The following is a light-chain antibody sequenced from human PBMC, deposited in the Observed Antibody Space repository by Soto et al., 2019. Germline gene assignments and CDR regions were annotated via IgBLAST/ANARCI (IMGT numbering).Light chain of an antibody. J-gene: IGKJ1*01. Sequence: DVVMTQSPLSLPVTLGQPASISCRSSQSLLHSDGNTYLNWFQQRPGQSPRRLIYRVSNRDSGVPDRFSGSGSGTDFTLKISRVEAEDVGVYYCMQGPQWPPWTFGQGTKVEIK. CDR2: RVS. V-gene: IGKV2-30*02. CDR1: QSLLHSDGNTY. CDR3: MQGPQWPPWT.